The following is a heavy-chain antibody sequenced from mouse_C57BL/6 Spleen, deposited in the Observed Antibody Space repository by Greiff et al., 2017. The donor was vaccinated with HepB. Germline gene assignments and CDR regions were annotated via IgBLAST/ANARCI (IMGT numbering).Heavy chain of an antibody. CDR2: IDPSDSET. D-gene: IGHD2-2*01. CDR1: GYTFTSYW. Sequence: QVQLQQPGAELVRPGSSVKLSCKASGYTFTSYWLHWVKQRPIQGLEWIGNIDPSDSETHYNQKFKDKATLTVDKSSSTAYMQLSSLTSEDSAVYYCATPLYGHDVGYAMDYWGQGTSVTVAS. J-gene: IGHJ4*01. CDR3: ATPLYGHDVGYAMDY. V-gene: IGHV1-52*01.